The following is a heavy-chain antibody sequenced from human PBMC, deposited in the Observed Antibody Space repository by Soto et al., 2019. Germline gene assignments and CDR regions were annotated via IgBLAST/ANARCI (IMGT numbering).Heavy chain of an antibody. J-gene: IGHJ3*01. Sequence: SETLSLTCAVSGDSISSGYYWAWIRQPPGKGLEWIGSIYHSGTTYYNPSLKSRVTISVDTSKNQFSLKLSSVTAADSAVYYCATRSVLGCPTWGHGTMVTVS. V-gene: IGHV4-38-2*01. CDR3: ATRSVLGCPT. CDR2: IYHSGTT. D-gene: IGHD2-8*01. CDR1: GDSISSGYY.